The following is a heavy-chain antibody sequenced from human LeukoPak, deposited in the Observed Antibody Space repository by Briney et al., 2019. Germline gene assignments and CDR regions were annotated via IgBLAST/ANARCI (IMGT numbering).Heavy chain of an antibody. J-gene: IGHJ4*02. Sequence: GGSLRLSCGASGFTFSTYSMNWVRQAPGKGLEWVSSISSSSSYIHYADSVKGRFAISRDNAKKSLYLQMNSLRADDTAVYYCARLVAFMIRGVVVGYFFDLWGPGTLVTVSS. D-gene: IGHD3-10*01. V-gene: IGHV3-21*01. CDR3: ARLVAFMIRGVVVGYFFDL. CDR1: GFTFSTYS. CDR2: ISSSSSYI.